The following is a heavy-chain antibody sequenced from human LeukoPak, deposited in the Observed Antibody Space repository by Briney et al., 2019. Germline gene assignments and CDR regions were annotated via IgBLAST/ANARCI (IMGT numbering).Heavy chain of an antibody. Sequence: SETLSLTYTVSGGSISSYYWSWIRQPPGKGLEWIGYIYYSGSTNYNPSLKSRVTISVDTSKNQFSLKLSSVTAADTAVYYCARHADYDFWSGRLMSAANFDYWGQGTLVTVSS. V-gene: IGHV4-59*08. J-gene: IGHJ4*02. CDR1: GGSISSYY. CDR3: ARHADYDFWSGRLMSAANFDY. CDR2: IYYSGST. D-gene: IGHD3-3*01.